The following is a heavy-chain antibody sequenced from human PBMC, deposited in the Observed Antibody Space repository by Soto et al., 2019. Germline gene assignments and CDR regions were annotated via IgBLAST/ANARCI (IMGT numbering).Heavy chain of an antibody. Sequence: PSETLSLTCTVSGGSISSYYWSWIRQPPGKGLEWIGYIYYSGSTNYNPSLKSRVTISVDTSKNQFSLKLSSVTAADTAVYYCARCIAEAGSDWGYYYYGMDVWGQGNTVTVSP. J-gene: IGHJ6*01. D-gene: IGHD6-13*01. CDR1: GGSISSYY. CDR2: IYYSGST. V-gene: IGHV4-59*01. CDR3: ARCIAEAGSDWGYYYYGMDV.